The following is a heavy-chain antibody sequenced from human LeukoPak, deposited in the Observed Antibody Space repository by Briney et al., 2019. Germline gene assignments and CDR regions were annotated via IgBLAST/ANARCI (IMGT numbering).Heavy chain of an antibody. CDR3: ARALAYGSGSYYNPLYYYGMDV. Sequence: PSETLSLTCTVSGGSISSYYWSWIRQPPGKGLEWIGYIYYSGSTNYNPSLKSRVTISVDTSKNQFSLKLSSVTAADTAVYYCARALAYGSGSYYNPLYYYGMDVWGQGTTVTVSS. D-gene: IGHD3-10*01. CDR2: IYYSGST. CDR1: GGSISSYY. V-gene: IGHV4-59*01. J-gene: IGHJ6*02.